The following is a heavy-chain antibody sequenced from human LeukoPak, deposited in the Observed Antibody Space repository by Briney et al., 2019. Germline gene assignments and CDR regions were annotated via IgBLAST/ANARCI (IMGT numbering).Heavy chain of an antibody. J-gene: IGHJ4*02. Sequence: ASVKVSCKASGYTFTGYYMHWVRQAPGQGLEWMGWINPNSGGTNYAQKFQGRVTMTRDTSISTAYMELSRLRSGDTAVYYCARVAMITFGGVIVIPDPFDYWGQGTLVTVSS. V-gene: IGHV1-2*02. CDR2: INPNSGGT. CDR3: ARVAMITFGGVIVIPDPFDY. CDR1: GYTFTGYY. D-gene: IGHD3-16*02.